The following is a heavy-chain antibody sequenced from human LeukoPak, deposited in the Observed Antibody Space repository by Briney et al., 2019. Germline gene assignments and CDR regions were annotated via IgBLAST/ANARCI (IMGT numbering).Heavy chain of an antibody. CDR3: ARNLPAADY. J-gene: IGHJ4*02. CDR1: GFTFSSYG. V-gene: IGHV3-48*04. Sequence: GGSLRLSCAASGFTFSSYGMHWVRQAPGKGLEWVSYISSTSSVIYYADSVKGRLTISRDNAKNSLYLQMNSLRAEDTAVYYCARNLPAADYWGQGTLVTVSS. CDR2: ISSTSSVI. D-gene: IGHD2-2*01.